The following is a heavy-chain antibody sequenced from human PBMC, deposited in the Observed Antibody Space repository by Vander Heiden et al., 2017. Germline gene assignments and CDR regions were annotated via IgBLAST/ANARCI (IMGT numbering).Heavy chain of an antibody. J-gene: IGHJ5*02. Sequence: VRPLEPVGGSVQPGRSLRLTCEASGLTFSSYAMSWDRQAPGKGLDWVSAISGSGGSTYYADSVKGRFTISRDNSKNSLYLQMNSMRAEDTAVYCCAKDVTAMVTRRFDPWGQGTLVTVSS. V-gene: IGHV3-23*01. CDR1: GLTFSSYA. CDR2: ISGSGGST. CDR3: AKDVTAMVTRRFDP. D-gene: IGHD5-18*01.